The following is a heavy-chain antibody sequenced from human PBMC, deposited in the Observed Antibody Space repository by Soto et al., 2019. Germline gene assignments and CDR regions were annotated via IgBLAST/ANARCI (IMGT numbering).Heavy chain of an antibody. CDR1: GYTFTAYH. CDR2: INPKFGDT. CDR3: ARNMDYYYGRGSGNGHGV. V-gene: IGHV1-2*02. J-gene: IGHJ6*02. Sequence: QVQLVQSGAEVKEPGDSVRVSCGASGYTFTAYHMHWVRQAPGQGLEWMGWINPKFGDTTYAQDFQGRVSMTRDMSISTVYMELSRLASDDTAIYYCARNMDYYYGRGSGNGHGVWGQGTTVTVFS. D-gene: IGHD3-10*02.